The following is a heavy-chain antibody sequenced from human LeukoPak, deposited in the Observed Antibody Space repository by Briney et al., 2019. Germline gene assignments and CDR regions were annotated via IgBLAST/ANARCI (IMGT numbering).Heavy chain of an antibody. D-gene: IGHD4-17*01. CDR3: ATDYGDYTRFDY. V-gene: IGHV1-2*02. J-gene: IGHJ4*02. Sequence: ASVEVSCKASGYTFTGYYMHWVRQAPGQGLEWMGWINPNSGGTNYAQKFQGRVTMTRDTSISTAYMELSRLRSDDTAVYYCATDYGDYTRFDYWGQGTLVTVSS. CDR1: GYTFTGYY. CDR2: INPNSGGT.